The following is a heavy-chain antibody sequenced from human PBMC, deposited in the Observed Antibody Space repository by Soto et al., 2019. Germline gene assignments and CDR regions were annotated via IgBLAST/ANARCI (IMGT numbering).Heavy chain of an antibody. Sequence: GLEWMGRIIPILGVANYAQKFQGRVTITADKSTSTAYMELSSLRSEDTAVYYCARSPLIMIIFGGVIVNRYYYYYYMDVWGKGTTVSVSS. D-gene: IGHD3-16*02. J-gene: IGHJ6*03. CDR2: IIPILGVA. V-gene: IGHV1-69*02. CDR3: ARSPLIMIIFGGVIVNRYYYYYYMDV.